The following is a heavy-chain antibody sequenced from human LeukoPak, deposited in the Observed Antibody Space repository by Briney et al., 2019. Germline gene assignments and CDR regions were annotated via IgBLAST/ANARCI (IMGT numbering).Heavy chain of an antibody. V-gene: IGHV1-18*01. CDR3: ARTFYGSGSMDFFDY. CDR2: ISAYNGNT. CDR1: GYTFTSYG. Sequence: ASVKVSCMASGYTFTSYGISWVRQAPGQGLEWMGWISAYNGNTNYAQKLQGRVTMTTDTSTSTAYMELRSLRSDDTAVYYCARTFYGSGSMDFFDYWGQGTLVTVSS. J-gene: IGHJ4*02. D-gene: IGHD3-10*01.